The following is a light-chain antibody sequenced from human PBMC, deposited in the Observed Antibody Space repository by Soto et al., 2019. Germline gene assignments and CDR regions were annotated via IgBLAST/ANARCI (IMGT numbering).Light chain of an antibody. CDR2: GNS. CDR1: SSNIGAGYD. CDR3: QSYDSSLSGGVV. J-gene: IGLJ2*01. V-gene: IGLV1-40*01. Sequence: QSVLTQPPSVSGAPGQRVTISFTGSSSNIGAGYDVHWYQQLPGTAPKLLIYGNSNRPSGVPDRFSGSKSGTSASLAITGLQAEDEADYYCQSYDSSLSGGVVFGGGTKVTVL.